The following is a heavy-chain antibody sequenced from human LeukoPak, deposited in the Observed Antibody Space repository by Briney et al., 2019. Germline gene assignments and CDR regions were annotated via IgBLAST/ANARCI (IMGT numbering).Heavy chain of an antibody. J-gene: IGHJ6*03. V-gene: IGHV1-2*06. CDR2: INPSSGGT. D-gene: IGHD4-17*01. Sequence: GASVKVSCKASGYTFTGYYMHWVRQAPGQGLEWMGRINPSSGGTNYAQKFQGRVTMTRDTSISTAYMELSRLRSDDTAVYYCARPSTVTTVGYYYYYMDVWGKGTTVTVSS. CDR3: ARPSTVTTVGYYYYYMDV. CDR1: GYTFTGYY.